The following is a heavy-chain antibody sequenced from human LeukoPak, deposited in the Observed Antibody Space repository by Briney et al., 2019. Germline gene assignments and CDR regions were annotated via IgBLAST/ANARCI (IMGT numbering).Heavy chain of an antibody. D-gene: IGHD3-10*01. CDR1: GGSFSGYY. V-gene: IGHV4-34*01. Sequence: SETLSLTCAVYGGSFSGYYWSWIRQPPGKGLEWIGEINDSGRTKYNPSLKSRVTISVDTSKNQFRLKMRSVTGADTAVYYCARGPYGYYYGSGSRNNWFDPWGQGTLVTVSS. CDR2: INDSGRT. CDR3: ARGPYGYYYGSGSRNNWFDP. J-gene: IGHJ5*02.